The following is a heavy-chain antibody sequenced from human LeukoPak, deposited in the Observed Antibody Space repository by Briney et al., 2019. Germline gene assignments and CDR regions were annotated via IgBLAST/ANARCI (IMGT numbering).Heavy chain of an antibody. V-gene: IGHV3-23*01. Sequence: GGSLRLSCAASGFTFSIYAMSWVRQAPGKGLEWVSAISGSGGSTYYADSVKGRFTISRDNSKNTLYLQMNSLRAEDTAVYYCAKPKMVTDYYYYMDVWGKGTTVTVSS. CDR1: GFTFSIYA. CDR2: ISGSGGST. J-gene: IGHJ6*03. D-gene: IGHD5-18*01. CDR3: AKPKMVTDYYYYMDV.